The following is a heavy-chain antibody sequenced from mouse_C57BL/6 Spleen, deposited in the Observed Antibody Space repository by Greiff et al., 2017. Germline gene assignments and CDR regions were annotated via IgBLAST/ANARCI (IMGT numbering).Heavy chain of an antibody. D-gene: IGHD1-1*01. CDR3: AREGAITTVSSFDY. CDR1: GYSITSGYY. CDR2: ISYDGSN. J-gene: IGHJ2*01. Sequence: EVKLEESGPGLVKPSQSLSLTCSVTGYSITSGYYWNWIRQFPGNKLEWMGYISYDGSNNYNPSLKNRISITRDTSKNQFFLKLNSVTTEDTATYYCAREGAITTVSSFDYWGQGTTLTVSS. V-gene: IGHV3-6*01.